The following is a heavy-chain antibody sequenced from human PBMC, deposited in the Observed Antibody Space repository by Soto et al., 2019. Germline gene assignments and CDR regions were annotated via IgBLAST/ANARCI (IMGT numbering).Heavy chain of an antibody. Sequence: EVQLVESGGGLVQPGGSLRLSCAATGFMFSSYWMTWVRQAPGKGLEWVANINQNGSERYYVDSVEGRFTISRDNAKNSVFLQMNNLRVEDTAMYDCATDILDFWGQGTLVTVSS. CDR2: INQNGSER. V-gene: IGHV3-7*05. D-gene: IGHD3-9*01. CDR1: GFMFSSYW. CDR3: ATDILDF. J-gene: IGHJ4*02.